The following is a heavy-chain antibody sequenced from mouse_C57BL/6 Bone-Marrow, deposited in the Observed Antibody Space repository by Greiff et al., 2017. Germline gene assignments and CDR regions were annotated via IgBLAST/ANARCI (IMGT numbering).Heavy chain of an antibody. CDR1: GYSFTGYY. CDR3: ASFYYEYDGKDYYAMDY. J-gene: IGHJ4*01. D-gene: IGHD2-4*01. CDR2: INPSTGGT. Sequence: EVQLQQSGPELVKPGASVKISCKASGYSFTGYYMNWVKQSPEKSLEWIGEINPSTGGTTYNQKFKAKATLTVDKSSSTAYMQLKSLTSEDSAVYYCASFYYEYDGKDYYAMDYWGQGTSVTVS. V-gene: IGHV1-42*01.